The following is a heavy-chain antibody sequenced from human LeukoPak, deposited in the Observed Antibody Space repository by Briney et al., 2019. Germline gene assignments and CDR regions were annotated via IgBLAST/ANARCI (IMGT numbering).Heavy chain of an antibody. CDR1: GGSISSSSYY. CDR2: IYYSGST. J-gene: IGHJ3*02. Sequence: SETLSLTCTVSGGSISSSSYYWGWIRQPPGKGLEWLGSIYYSGSTYYNPSLKSQVTISVDTSKNQFSLKLSSVTAADTAVYYCARHVGQQLVLGAFDIWGQGTMVTVSS. D-gene: IGHD6-13*01. CDR3: ARHVGQQLVLGAFDI. V-gene: IGHV4-39*01.